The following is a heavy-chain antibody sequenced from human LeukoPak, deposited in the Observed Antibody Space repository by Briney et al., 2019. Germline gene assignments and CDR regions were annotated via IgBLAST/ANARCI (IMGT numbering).Heavy chain of an antibody. CDR2: INSDGSST. D-gene: IGHD2-15*01. CDR3: ARGSDCSGGSCYSYWYFDL. Sequence: GSLRLSCAASAFTFSSYWMHWVRQAPGKGLVWVSRINSDGSSTSYADSVKGRFTISRDNAKNTLYLQMNSLRAEDTAMYYCARGSDCSGGSCYSYWYFDLWGRGTLVTVSS. CDR1: AFTFSSYW. J-gene: IGHJ2*01. V-gene: IGHV3-74*01.